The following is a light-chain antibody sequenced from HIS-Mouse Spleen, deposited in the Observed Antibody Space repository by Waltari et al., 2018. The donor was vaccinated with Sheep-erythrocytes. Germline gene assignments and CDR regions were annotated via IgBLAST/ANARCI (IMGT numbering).Light chain of an antibody. CDR3: CSYAGSSTPWV. CDR2: EGS. CDR1: SSDVGSYNL. J-gene: IGLJ3*02. Sequence: QSALTQPASVSGSPGQSITISCTGTSSDVGSYNLVSWYQQHPGKAPKLMIYEGSKRPSGVSNLFSGSKSGNTASLTISGLQAEDEADYYCCSYAGSSTPWVFGGGTK. V-gene: IGLV2-23*01.